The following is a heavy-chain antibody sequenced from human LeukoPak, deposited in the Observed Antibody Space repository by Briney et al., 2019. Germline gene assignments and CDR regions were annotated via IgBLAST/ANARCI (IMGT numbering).Heavy chain of an antibody. CDR2: IIPIFGTA. Sequence: ASVKVSCKASGGTFSSYAISWVRQAPGQGLEWMGGIIPIFGTANYAQKFQGRVTITADESTSTAYMELSSLRSEDTAVYYCARVGCSSTSCSRYYYYYMDVWDKGTTVTVSS. V-gene: IGHV1-69*13. CDR1: GGTFSSYA. D-gene: IGHD2-2*01. J-gene: IGHJ6*03. CDR3: ARVGCSSTSCSRYYYYYMDV.